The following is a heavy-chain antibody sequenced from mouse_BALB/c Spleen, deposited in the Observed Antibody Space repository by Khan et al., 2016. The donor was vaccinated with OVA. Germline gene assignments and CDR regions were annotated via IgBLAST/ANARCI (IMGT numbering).Heavy chain of an antibody. Sequence: QVQLKESGPGLVAPSQSLSITCTISGFSLTNYGVHWVRQPPGKGLEWLVVIWSDGSTTYDSALKSRLTISKDNSKSQVFLEMDSLQTDDTAMYYCARQPYYHYYIMDYWGQGTSVTVPS. CDR3: ARQPYYHYYIMDY. D-gene: IGHD2-10*01. V-gene: IGHV2-6-1*01. J-gene: IGHJ4*01. CDR2: IWSDGST. CDR1: GFSLTNYG.